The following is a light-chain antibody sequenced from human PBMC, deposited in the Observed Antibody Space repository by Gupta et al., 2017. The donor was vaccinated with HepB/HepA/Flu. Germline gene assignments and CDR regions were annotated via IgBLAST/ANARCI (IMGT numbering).Light chain of an antibody. V-gene: IGKV4-1*01. CDR2: WAS. CDR1: QNVLYSNNKDF. J-gene: IGKJ5*01. CDR3: QRYYDTPIT. Sequence: DIFVTQSPDSLALSLGERATINCKSSQNVLYSNNKDFLAWYQQNPGHPPKLLTSWASTRESGDPDRFSGSGSAKDITTIISSLQDEDVAVYYCQRYYDTPITFGQGTRLEIK.